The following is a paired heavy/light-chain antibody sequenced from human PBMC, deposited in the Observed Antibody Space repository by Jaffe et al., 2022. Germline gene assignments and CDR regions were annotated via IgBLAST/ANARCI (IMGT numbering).Light chain of an antibody. J-gene: IGLJ2*01. CDR2: DVS. V-gene: IGLV2-11*01. CDR3: CSYAGRYAHVA. Sequence: QSALTQPRSVSGSPGQSVTISCTGTSSDVGGYNYVSWYQQHPGKAPKVMIYDVSKRPSGVPDRFFGSKSGNTASLTISGLQAEDEADYYCCSYAGRYAHVAFGGGTKLTVL. CDR1: SSDVGGYNY.
Heavy chain of an antibody. CDR2: ISHSGNT. D-gene: IGHD6-19*01. CDR3: ARDSARWLGSFDN. J-gene: IGHJ4*02. V-gene: IGHV4-38-2*02. CDR1: GYSISSGYY. Sequence: QVQLQESGPGLVKPSETLSLTCAVSGYSISSGYYWGWIRQPPGKGLEWIGSISHSGNTYYNPSLNNRVTISADTSKNQFSLKLSSVTASDTAVYYCARDSARWLGSFDNWGQGTLVTVSS.